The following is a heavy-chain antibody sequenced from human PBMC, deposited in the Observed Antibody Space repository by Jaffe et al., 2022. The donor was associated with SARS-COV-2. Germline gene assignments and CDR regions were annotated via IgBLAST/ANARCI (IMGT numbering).Heavy chain of an antibody. J-gene: IGHJ3*02. CDR3: AKFPNYYDSSGYPIDI. CDR1: GFTFSSYA. V-gene: IGHV3-23*01. Sequence: EVQLLESGGGLVQPGGSLRLSCAASGFTFSSYAMSWVRQAPGKGLEWVSAISGSGGSTYYADSVKGRFTISRDNSKNTLYLQMNSLRAEDTAVYYCAKFPNYYDSSGYPIDIWGQGTMVTVSS. D-gene: IGHD3-22*01. CDR2: ISGSGGST.